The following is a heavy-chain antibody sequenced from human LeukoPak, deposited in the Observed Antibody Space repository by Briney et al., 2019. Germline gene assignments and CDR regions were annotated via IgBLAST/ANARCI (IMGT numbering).Heavy chain of an antibody. D-gene: IGHD3-22*01. V-gene: IGHV4-30-4*08. Sequence: SETLSLTCTVSGGSISSGDYYWSWIRQLPGTGLEWIGYINYSGSTYYNPSLKSRVTISVDTSKNQFSLKLSSVTAADTAVYYCARDRRYYYDSSGYYFRGCWFDPWGQGTLVTVSS. J-gene: IGHJ5*02. CDR2: INYSGST. CDR1: GGSISSGDYY. CDR3: ARDRRYYYDSSGYYFRGCWFDP.